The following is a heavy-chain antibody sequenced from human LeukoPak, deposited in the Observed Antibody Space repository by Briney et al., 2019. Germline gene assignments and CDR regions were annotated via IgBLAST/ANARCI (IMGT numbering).Heavy chain of an antibody. CDR3: ARGTERDAFDI. CDR1: GFTSTGYS. D-gene: IGHD1-1*01. CDR2: INPNSGST. J-gene: IGHJ3*02. V-gene: IGHV1-2*02. Sequence: ASVKVSCTASGFTSTGYSMHWGRQAPGQGLEWMGWINPNSGSTNYAQKFQGRVTMTRDTSISTAYMELSRLRSDDTAVYYCARGTERDAFDIWGQGTMVTVSS.